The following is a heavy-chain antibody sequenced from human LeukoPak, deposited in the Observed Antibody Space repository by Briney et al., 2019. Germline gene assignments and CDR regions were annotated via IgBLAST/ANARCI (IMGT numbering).Heavy chain of an antibody. CDR3: ARARGGYDKNYYFDY. Sequence: GGSLRLSCAASGFTFDDYAMHWVRQAPGKGLEWVSGISWNSDSRGYADSVKGRFTISRDNSKNTLYLQMNSLRAEDTAVYYCARARGGYDKNYYFDYWGQGTLVTVSS. V-gene: IGHV3-9*01. CDR2: ISWNSDSR. J-gene: IGHJ4*02. CDR1: GFTFDDYA. D-gene: IGHD5-12*01.